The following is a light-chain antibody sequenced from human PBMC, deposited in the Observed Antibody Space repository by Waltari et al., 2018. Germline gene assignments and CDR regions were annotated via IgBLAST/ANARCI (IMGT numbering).Light chain of an antibody. CDR2: DAS. V-gene: IGKV3-20*01. CDR3: QKYGTRPAT. CDR1: QSVGRT. J-gene: IGKJ1*01. Sequence: ELVLTQSTASLSLSPGDRATPSCRASQSVGRTLAWYQQRPGQAPRLLIYDASSRATGIPDRFSGSGSGTDFSLTISRLEPEDFAVYYCQKYGTRPATFGQGTKVEVK.